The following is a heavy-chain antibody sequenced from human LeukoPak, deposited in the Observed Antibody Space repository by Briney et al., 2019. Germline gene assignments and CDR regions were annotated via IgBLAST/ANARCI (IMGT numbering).Heavy chain of an antibody. V-gene: IGHV3-53*01. CDR3: ARLYCSRTSCYLDY. J-gene: IGHJ4*02. CDR1: GFTVSSYY. CDR2: MRSAGTT. D-gene: IGHD2-2*01. Sequence: GGSLRLSCAAFGFTVSSYYMSWVRQAPGKGLEWVSVMRSAGTTSYADCVKGRFTISRDSSKNMLYLQMTSLRAEDTAMYYCARLYCSRTSCYLDYWGQGTLVTVSS.